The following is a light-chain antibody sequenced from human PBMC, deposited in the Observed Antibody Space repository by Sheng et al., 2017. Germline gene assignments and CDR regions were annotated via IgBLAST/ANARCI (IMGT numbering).Light chain of an antibody. CDR2: GAS. V-gene: IGKV1-39*01. CDR1: QSVRRN. J-gene: IGKJ3*01. Sequence: DIQMTQSPSSLSASVGDRVTITCRASQSVRRNLNWYQQKPGKAPQLLIYGASNLQGGVPSRFSGTGSGTDFTLTISSLQPEDFATFYCQQSYSAPFTFGPRTTVDIK. CDR3: QQSYSAPFT.